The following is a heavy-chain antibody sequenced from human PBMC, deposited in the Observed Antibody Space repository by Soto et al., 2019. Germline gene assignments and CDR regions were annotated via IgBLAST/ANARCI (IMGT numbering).Heavy chain of an antibody. V-gene: IGHV4-38-2*01. CDR3: ATMTHLLIGLGKWDY. J-gene: IGHJ4*02. CDR1: GYSVSSGYY. Sequence: SETLSLTCAVSGYSVSSGYYWGWIRQPPGKGLEWIGSIHYTGNTYYNLSLKSRVTISLDTSKNQFSLNLNSVTAADTAVYYCATMTHLLIGLGKWDYWGRGALVTVSS. CDR2: IHYTGNT. D-gene: IGHD3-16*01.